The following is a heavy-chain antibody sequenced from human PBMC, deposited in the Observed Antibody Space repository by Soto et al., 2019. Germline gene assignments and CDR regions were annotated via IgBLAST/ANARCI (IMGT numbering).Heavy chain of an antibody. D-gene: IGHD1-20*01. V-gene: IGHV4-34*01. J-gene: IGHJ4*02. CDR3: ARRGITGTAGSEYFDY. CDR2: INHRGST. Sequence: PSETLSLPCAVYGASFSGYYWSWIRQPPGKGLEWIGEINHRGSTNYNPSLKSRVTISVDTSKNQFSLKLSSVTAADTAVYYCARRGITGTAGSEYFDYWGQGTLVTVSS. CDR1: GASFSGYY.